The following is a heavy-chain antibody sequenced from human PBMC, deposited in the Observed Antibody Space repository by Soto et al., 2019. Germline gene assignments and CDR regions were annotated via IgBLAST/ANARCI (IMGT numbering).Heavy chain of an antibody. CDR3: ARAQVPLLFDY. CDR1: GGSISSYY. V-gene: IGHV4-59*01. J-gene: IGHJ4*02. Sequence: LSETLSLTCTVSGGSISSYYWSWIRQPPGKGLEWIGYIYYSGSTNYNPSLKSRVTISVDTSKNQFSLKLSSVTAADTAVYYCARAQVPLLFDYWGQGTLVTVSS. CDR2: IYYSGST. D-gene: IGHD3-10*01.